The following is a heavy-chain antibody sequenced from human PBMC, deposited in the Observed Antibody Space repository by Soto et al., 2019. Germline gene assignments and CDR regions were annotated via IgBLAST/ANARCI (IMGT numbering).Heavy chain of an antibody. V-gene: IGHV3-30*03. CDR1: GFTFSSYG. J-gene: IGHJ4*02. CDR2: ISYDGSNK. CDR3: ATEYQLLYYFDY. Sequence: GGSLRLSCAASGFTFSSYGMHWVRQAPGKGLEWVAVISYDGSNKYYADSVKGRFTISRDNSKNTLYLQMNSLRAEDTAVYYCATEYQLLYYFDYWGQVTLVTVSS. D-gene: IGHD2-2*01.